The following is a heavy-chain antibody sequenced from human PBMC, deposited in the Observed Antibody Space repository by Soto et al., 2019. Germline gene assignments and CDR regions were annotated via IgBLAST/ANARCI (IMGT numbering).Heavy chain of an antibody. D-gene: IGHD4-17*01. CDR2: IGGSGAGT. V-gene: IGHV3-23*01. CDR1: GFTISSYA. J-gene: IGHJ5*02. CDR3: APHIFDYGVQNWFDP. Sequence: GGSLILSCAASGFTISSYAMSWVRQAPGKGLEWVSAIGGSGAGTYYADSVKGRFTISRDNSKNTLYLQMNSLRAEDTAVYYCAPHIFDYGVQNWFDPWGQGTLVTVSS.